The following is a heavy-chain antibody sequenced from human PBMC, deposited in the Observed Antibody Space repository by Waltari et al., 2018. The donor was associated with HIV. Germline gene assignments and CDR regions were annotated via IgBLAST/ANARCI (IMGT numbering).Heavy chain of an antibody. D-gene: IGHD3-22*01. CDR1: GGSISSYY. Sequence: QVQLQESGPGLVKPSETLSLTCTVSGGSISSYYWSWIRQPPGKGLEWIGYIYYSGSTNYNPSLKSRVTISVDTSKNQFSLKLSSVTAADTAVYYCARDPWLNAFDIWGQGTMVTVSS. V-gene: IGHV4-59*01. CDR2: IYYSGST. J-gene: IGHJ3*02. CDR3: ARDPWLNAFDI.